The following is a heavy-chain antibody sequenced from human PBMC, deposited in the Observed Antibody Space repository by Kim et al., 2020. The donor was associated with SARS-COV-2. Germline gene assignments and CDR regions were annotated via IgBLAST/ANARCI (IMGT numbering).Heavy chain of an antibody. CDR3: VNGLSSSWYYFDY. Sequence: YADSVKGRFTISQDNSKNTLYLQMSSLRAEDTAVYYCVNGLSSSWYYFDYWGQRTLVTVSS. J-gene: IGHJ4*02. D-gene: IGHD6-13*01. V-gene: IGHV3-64D*06.